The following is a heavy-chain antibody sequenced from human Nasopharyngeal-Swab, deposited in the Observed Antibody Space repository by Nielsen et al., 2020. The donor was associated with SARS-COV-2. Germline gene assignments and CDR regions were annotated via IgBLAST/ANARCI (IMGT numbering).Heavy chain of an antibody. Sequence: EGSLRLSCAASGFTFSSYGMHWVRQAPGKGLEWVAVISYDGSNKYYADSVKGRFTISRDNSKNTLYLQMNSLRAEDTAVYYCAKDFVDTAMVNAFDIWGQGTMVTVSS. CDR2: ISYDGSNK. CDR1: GFTFSSYG. J-gene: IGHJ3*02. D-gene: IGHD5-18*01. CDR3: AKDFVDTAMVNAFDI. V-gene: IGHV3-30*18.